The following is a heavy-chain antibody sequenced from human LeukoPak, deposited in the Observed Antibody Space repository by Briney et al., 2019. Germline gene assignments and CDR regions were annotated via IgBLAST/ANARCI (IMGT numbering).Heavy chain of an antibody. CDR2: ISGSGTNT. D-gene: IGHD3-10*01. Sequence: QPGGSLRLSCAASGFTFSSYAMSWVRQAPGEGLEWVSAISGSGTNTYYADSVKGRFTISRDNAKNSLYLQMNSLRVEDTAVYYCAGYYGSGSQIPTDYWGQGTLVTVSS. CDR1: GFTFSSYA. J-gene: IGHJ4*02. V-gene: IGHV3-23*01. CDR3: AGYYGSGSQIPTDY.